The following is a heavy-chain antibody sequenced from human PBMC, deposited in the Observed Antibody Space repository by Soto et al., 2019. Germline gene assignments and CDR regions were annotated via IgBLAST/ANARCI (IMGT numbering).Heavy chain of an antibody. V-gene: IGHV4-34*01. J-gene: IGHJ6*02. D-gene: IGHD1-26*01. CDR1: GRSFTGYY. CDR3: ARGSRVKIPAATGRDYYYHGLDV. CDR2: INHRGSA. Sequence: SETLSLTCAVYGRSFTGYYWSWIRQPPGQGLEWIGEINHRGSANYNPSVKSRVTISVDTSKNQFSLKLNSVTAADTAMYYCARGSRVKIPAATGRDYYYHGLDVWAQGTAVT.